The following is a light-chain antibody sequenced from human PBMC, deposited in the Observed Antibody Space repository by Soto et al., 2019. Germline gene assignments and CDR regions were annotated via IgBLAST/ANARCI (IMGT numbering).Light chain of an antibody. V-gene: IGKV1-5*03. Sequence: DFQMTQSPSTLSASVGDRVTITCRASQSISSWLAWYQQKPGKAPKLLIYKASSLESGVPSRFSGRGSGTEFTLTISSLQPDDVATYYCQQYNSFAYTFGQGTKLEIK. CDR3: QQYNSFAYT. CDR1: QSISSW. J-gene: IGKJ2*01. CDR2: KAS.